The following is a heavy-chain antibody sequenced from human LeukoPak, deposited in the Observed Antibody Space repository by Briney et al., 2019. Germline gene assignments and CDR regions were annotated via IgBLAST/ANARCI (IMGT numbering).Heavy chain of an antibody. CDR1: GGSISSSNW. V-gene: IGHV4-4*02. Sequence: PSETLSLTCAVSGGSISSSNWWSWVRQPPGKGLEWIGEIYHSGSTNYNPSLKSRVTISVDKSKNQFSLKLSSVTAADTAVYYCAGEEPYSSGWRSYYFDYWGQGTLVTVSS. CDR3: AGEEPYSSGWRSYYFDY. CDR2: IYHSGST. J-gene: IGHJ4*02. D-gene: IGHD6-19*01.